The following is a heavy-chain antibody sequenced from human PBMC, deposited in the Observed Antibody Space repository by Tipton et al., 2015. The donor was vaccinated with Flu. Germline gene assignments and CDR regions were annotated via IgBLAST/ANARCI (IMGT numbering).Heavy chain of an antibody. J-gene: IGHJ6*02. Sequence: SLRLSCAASGFTFSDYYMSWIHQAPGKGLEWVSHISSSGSTINYADSVKGRFTISRDNAKNSLYLQMNSLRAEDTAVYYCARDHPPSITVLGEITDYFGMAVWGQGTTVTVSS. V-gene: IGHV3-11*01. CDR2: ISSSGSTI. CDR3: ARDHPPSITVLGEITDYFGMAV. D-gene: IGHD3-3*01. CDR1: GFTFSDYY.